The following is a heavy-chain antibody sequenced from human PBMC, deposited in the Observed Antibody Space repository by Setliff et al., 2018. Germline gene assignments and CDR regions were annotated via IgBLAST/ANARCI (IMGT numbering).Heavy chain of an antibody. D-gene: IGHD2-21*02. CDR2: ISTDDGDT. Sequence: ASVKVSCKASGYTFTTHGISWVRPAPGQGLEWMGWISTDDGDTNFVQKFQGRVTLTTDTSTGTAYMELRSLTFDDTAVYYCARDWFCSGGDCSDVFDFWGQGTMVTVSS. CDR3: ARDWFCSGGDCSDVFDF. V-gene: IGHV1-18*01. J-gene: IGHJ3*01. CDR1: GYTFTTHG.